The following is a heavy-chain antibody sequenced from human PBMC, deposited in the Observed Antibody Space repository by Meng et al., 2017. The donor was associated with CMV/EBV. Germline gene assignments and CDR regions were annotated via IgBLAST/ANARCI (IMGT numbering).Heavy chain of an antibody. Sequence: LSGAASGFTFSSYSMNWVRQTPGKGLEWISSISSSNSYIYYADSVKGRFTISRDNAKNSLYLQMNSLRAEDTAVYYCARDRERPYDYWGQGTLVTVSS. CDR2: ISSSNSYI. CDR1: GFTFSSYS. J-gene: IGHJ4*02. CDR3: ARDRERPYDY. D-gene: IGHD5-24*01. V-gene: IGHV3-21*01.